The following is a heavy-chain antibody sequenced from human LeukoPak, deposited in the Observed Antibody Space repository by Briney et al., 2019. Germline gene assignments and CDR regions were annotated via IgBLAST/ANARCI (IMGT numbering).Heavy chain of an antibody. CDR2: INHSGST. CDR3: ARRGYFDWLLEEGDWFDP. CDR1: GGSFSGYY. J-gene: IGHJ5*02. V-gene: IGHV4-34*01. D-gene: IGHD3-9*01. Sequence: SETLSLTCAVYGGSFSGYYWSWIRQPPGKGLEWIGEINHSGSTNYNPSLKSRVTITVDTSKNQFSLKLSSVTAADTAVYYCARRGYFDWLLEEGDWFDPWGQGTLVTVSS.